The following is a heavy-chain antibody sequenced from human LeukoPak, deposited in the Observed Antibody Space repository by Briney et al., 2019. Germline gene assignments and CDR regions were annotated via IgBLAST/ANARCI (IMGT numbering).Heavy chain of an antibody. CDR2: IVVGSGNT. CDR1: GFTFTSSA. J-gene: IGHJ6*02. Sequence: TSVKVSCKASGFTFTSSAMQWVRQARGQRLEWIGWIVVGSGNTNYAQKFQERVTITRDMSTSTAYMELSSLRSEDTAVYYCAADLREGPMVTYGMDVWGQGTTVTVSS. V-gene: IGHV1-58*02. D-gene: IGHD4/OR15-4a*01. CDR3: AADLREGPMVTYGMDV.